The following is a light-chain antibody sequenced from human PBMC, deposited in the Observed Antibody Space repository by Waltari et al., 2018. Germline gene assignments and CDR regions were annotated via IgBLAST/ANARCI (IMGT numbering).Light chain of an antibody. CDR3: YSTDFSCHDRV. CDR1: ALSKKY. J-gene: IGLJ3*02. CDR2: EDI. V-gene: IGLV3-10*01. Sequence: SYELTQPPSVSVSPGQTARITCSGDALSKKYAYWYQQKSGQAPVLVIYEDIKRPTGIPERFSGSSSGTTATLTISGAHVDDEADYYCYSTDFSCHDRVFGGGTKLTIL.